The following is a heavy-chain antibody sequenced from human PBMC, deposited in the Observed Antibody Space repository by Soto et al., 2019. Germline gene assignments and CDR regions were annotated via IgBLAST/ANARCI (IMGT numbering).Heavy chain of an antibody. J-gene: IGHJ4*02. CDR1: GFTFSRFE. V-gene: IGHV3-48*03. Sequence: GGSLRLSCAASGFTFSRFELHWVRQAPGKGLEWISYISSSGSTAYYASSVEGRFTISRDNANNSVYLQMNSLRAEDTALYYCTRAAWFPYLSFYWGQGALVTVSS. D-gene: IGHD3-10*01. CDR3: TRAAWFPYLSFY. CDR2: ISSSGSTA.